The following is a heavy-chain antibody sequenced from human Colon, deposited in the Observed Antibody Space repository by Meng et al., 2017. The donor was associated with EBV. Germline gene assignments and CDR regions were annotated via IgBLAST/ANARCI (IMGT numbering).Heavy chain of an antibody. Sequence: GAGLVKPKPSWSLAPIVICAYSISSDYSWNWIRQPAGEGLEWIGCIYSSGNTYYTPSLHSRVTMSVDTSKNQFSLRLSSVNAADTAVYYCARDRATLFKYNLFDSWGQGTLVTVSS. CDR1: CAYSISSDYS. J-gene: IGHJ5*01. D-gene: IGHD5-24*01. V-gene: IGHV4-30-4*08. CDR3: ARDRATLFKYNLFDS. CDR2: IYSSGNT.